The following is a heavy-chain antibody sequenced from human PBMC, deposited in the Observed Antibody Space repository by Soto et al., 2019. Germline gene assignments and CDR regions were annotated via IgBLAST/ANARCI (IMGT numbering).Heavy chain of an antibody. Sequence: QVQLQESGPGLVKPSGTLSLTCAVSGGSISSNNWWTWVRQPPGKGLEWIGEIYHSGSTNYNPSLKSRVTISVDTSKNQFSLKLNSLTAADTAVYYCARGGTGSIDYWGQGALVTVSS. CDR3: ARGGTGSIDY. CDR2: IYHSGST. V-gene: IGHV4-4*02. J-gene: IGHJ4*02. CDR1: GGSISSNNW. D-gene: IGHD1-26*01.